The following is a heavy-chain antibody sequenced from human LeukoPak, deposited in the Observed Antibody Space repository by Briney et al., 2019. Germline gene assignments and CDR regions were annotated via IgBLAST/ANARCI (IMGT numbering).Heavy chain of an antibody. J-gene: IGHJ6*03. CDR2: IKQDGSEK. D-gene: IGHD3-22*01. Sequence: GGSLRLSCAASGFTFSNYSMNWVRQAPGKGLEWVANIKQDGSEKYYVDSVKGRFTISRDNAKNSLYLQMNSLRAEDTAVYYCARGPRRHYYDSSGPYYYYYYYMDVWGKGTTVTVSS. CDR1: GFTFSNYS. V-gene: IGHV3-7*01. CDR3: ARGPRRHYYDSSGPYYYYYYYMDV.